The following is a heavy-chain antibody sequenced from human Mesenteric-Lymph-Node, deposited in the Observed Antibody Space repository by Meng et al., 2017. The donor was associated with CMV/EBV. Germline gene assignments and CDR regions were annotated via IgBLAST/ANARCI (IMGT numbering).Heavy chain of an antibody. CDR2: IRYDGSNK. J-gene: IGHJ4*02. CDR1: GFTFSSYG. CDR3: AKDGPRRFLEWLLSY. V-gene: IGHV3-30*02. Sequence: GESLKISCAASGFTFSSYGMHWVRQAPGKGLEWVAFIRYDGSNKYYADSVKGRFTIPRDNSKNTLYLQMNSLRAEDTAVYYCAKDGPRRFLEWLLSYWGQGTLVTVSS. D-gene: IGHD3-3*01.